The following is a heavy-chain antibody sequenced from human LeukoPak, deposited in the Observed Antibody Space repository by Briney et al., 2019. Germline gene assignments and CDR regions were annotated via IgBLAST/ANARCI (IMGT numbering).Heavy chain of an antibody. V-gene: IGHV3-30*08. CDR1: TLRFTVYA. Sequence: PGMSLRLSSVPSTLRFTVYAIHWVRHPPSKGLEWVALISYNGGRKDYADSVKGRFTIDRDNSKKTVYLQMNRLRPDDTAIYFCARQEARNYYYEGLDYWGQGNLVTVSS. D-gene: IGHD3-22*01. CDR2: ISYNGGRK. J-gene: IGHJ4*02. CDR3: ARQEARNYYYEGLDY.